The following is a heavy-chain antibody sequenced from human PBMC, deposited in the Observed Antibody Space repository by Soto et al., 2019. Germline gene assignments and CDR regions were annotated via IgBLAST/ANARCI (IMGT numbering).Heavy chain of an antibody. J-gene: IGHJ6*02. CDR3: ARARQRITMVRGPSMDGMDV. CDR1: GYTFTSYY. D-gene: IGHD3-10*01. V-gene: IGHV1-46*01. Sequence: ASVKVSCKASGYTFTSYYIHWVRQAPGQGLEWMGIINPSGGSTSYAQKFQGRVTMTRDTSTSTVYMELSSLRSEDTAVYYCARARQRITMVRGPSMDGMDVWGQGTTVTVSS. CDR2: INPSGGST.